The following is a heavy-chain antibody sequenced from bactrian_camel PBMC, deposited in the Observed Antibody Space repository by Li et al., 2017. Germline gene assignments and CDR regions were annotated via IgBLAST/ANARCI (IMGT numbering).Heavy chain of an antibody. V-gene: IGHV3S53*01. CDR1: GYTYNSYC. CDR3: AAEYGYCTGGYRHH. CDR2: INSDGST. J-gene: IGHJ4*01. Sequence: QLVESGGGSVQAGGSLMLSCAASGYTYNSYCWAWFRQAPGKEREEVARINSDGSTTYADSEKGRFTISRDNDKSILYLNMTDLRPEDTAMYYCAAEYGYCTGGYRHHWGQGTQVTVS. D-gene: IGHD1*01.